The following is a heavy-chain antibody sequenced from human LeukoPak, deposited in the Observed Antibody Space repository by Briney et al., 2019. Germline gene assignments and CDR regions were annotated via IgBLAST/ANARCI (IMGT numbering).Heavy chain of an antibody. CDR3: ARHDRARAAYDY. J-gene: IGHJ4*02. Sequence: SETLSLTCTVSGGSISSYYWSWIRQPPGKGLEWIGYIYTSGSTNYNPSLKSRVTISVDTSKNQFSLKLSSVTAADTAVYYCARHDRARAAYDYWGQGTLVTVSS. CDR1: GGSISSYY. D-gene: IGHD1-14*01. V-gene: IGHV4-4*09. CDR2: IYTSGST.